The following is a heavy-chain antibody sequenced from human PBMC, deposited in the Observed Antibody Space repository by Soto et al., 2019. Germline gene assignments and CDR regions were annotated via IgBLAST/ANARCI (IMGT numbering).Heavy chain of an antibody. Sequence: SVKVSCKASGGTFSSYTISWVRQAPGQGLEWMGRIIPILGIANYAQKFQGRVTITADKSTSTAYMELSSLRSEDTAVYYCATRGLLRYFDWLLLRDQGPNYWGQGTLVTVSS. CDR3: ATRGLLRYFDWLLLRDQGPNY. J-gene: IGHJ4*02. CDR2: IIPILGIA. CDR1: GGTFSSYT. D-gene: IGHD3-9*01. V-gene: IGHV1-69*02.